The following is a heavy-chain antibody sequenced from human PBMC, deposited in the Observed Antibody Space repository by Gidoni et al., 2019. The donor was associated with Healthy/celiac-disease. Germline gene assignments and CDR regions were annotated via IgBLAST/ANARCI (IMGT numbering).Heavy chain of an antibody. CDR3: AREGLRSV. V-gene: IGHV3-7*01. Sequence: EVQLVESGGGLVQPGGSLRLCCAASGFTFSSYWMSWVRQAPGQGLGWVANIKQDGSEKYYVDSVKGRFTISRDNTKNSLYLQMNSLRAEDTAVYYCAREGLRSVWGQGTMVTVSS. J-gene: IGHJ3*01. CDR2: IKQDGSEK. D-gene: IGHD3-16*01. CDR1: GFTFSSYW.